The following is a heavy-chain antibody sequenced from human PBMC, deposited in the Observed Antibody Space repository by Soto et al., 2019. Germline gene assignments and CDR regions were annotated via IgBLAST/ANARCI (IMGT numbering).Heavy chain of an antibody. CDR3: ARTFTIFGVASTGWFDP. Sequence: ASVKVSCKASGGTFSSYTISWVRQAPGQGLEWMGRIIPILGIANYAQKFQGRVTITADKSTSTAYMELSSLRSEDTAVYYCARTFTIFGVASTGWFDPWGQGTLVTVSS. CDR2: IIPILGIA. J-gene: IGHJ5*02. D-gene: IGHD3-3*01. V-gene: IGHV1-69*02. CDR1: GGTFSSYT.